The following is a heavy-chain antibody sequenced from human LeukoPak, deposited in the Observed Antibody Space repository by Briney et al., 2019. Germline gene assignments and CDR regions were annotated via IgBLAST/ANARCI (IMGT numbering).Heavy chain of an antibody. V-gene: IGHV4-4*09. CDR1: GGSISGYY. Sequence: SETLSLTCTVSGGSISGYYWSWIRQPPGQGLEWIAYIHSNGYTNYNPSLTSRVTISLDTSKKHFSPKVTSVTAADTPLYFCAKREVPMSGGYDCFDPWGQGTLVTVS. CDR2: IHSNGYT. J-gene: IGHJ5*02. CDR3: AKREVPMSGGYDCFDP. D-gene: IGHD1-26*01.